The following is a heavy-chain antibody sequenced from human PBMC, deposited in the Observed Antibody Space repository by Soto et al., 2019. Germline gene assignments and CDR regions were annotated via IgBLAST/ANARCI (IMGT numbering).Heavy chain of an antibody. Sequence: KPSETLSLTXTVSGGSISSYYWSWIRQPAGKGLEWIGRIYTSGSTNYNPSLKSRVTMSVDTSKNQFSLKLSSVTAADTAVYYCARDLSQWLVPGWFDPWGQGTLVTVSS. V-gene: IGHV4-4*07. CDR1: GGSISSYY. J-gene: IGHJ5*02. CDR2: IYTSGST. CDR3: ARDLSQWLVPGWFDP. D-gene: IGHD6-19*01.